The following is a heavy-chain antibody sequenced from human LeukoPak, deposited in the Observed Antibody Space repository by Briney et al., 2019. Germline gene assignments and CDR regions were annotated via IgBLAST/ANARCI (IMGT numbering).Heavy chain of an antibody. CDR1: GGTFSSYN. J-gene: IGHJ4*02. CDR2: IIPMQGTP. D-gene: IGHD6-19*01. Sequence: ASVKVSCKASGGTFSSYNFIWVRQAPGQGLEWMGGIIPMQGTPNYAQRFQGRVTISADTSTTTAYMALSSLRYEDTAIYYCARESVAGGFEYWGQGTLVTVSS. CDR3: ARESVAGGFEY. V-gene: IGHV1-69*08.